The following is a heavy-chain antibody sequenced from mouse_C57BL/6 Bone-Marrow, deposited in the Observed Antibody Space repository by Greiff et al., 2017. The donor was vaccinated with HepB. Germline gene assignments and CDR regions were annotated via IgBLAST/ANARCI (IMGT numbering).Heavy chain of an antibody. J-gene: IGHJ1*03. CDR1: GYTFTSYW. CDR3: ARSVYYYGSSRYFDV. V-gene: IGHV1-55*01. Sequence: QVQLKQPGAELVKPGASVKMSCKASGYTFTSYWITWVKQRPGQGLEWIGDIYPGSGSTNYNEKFKSKATLTVDTSSSTAYMQLSSLTSEDSAVYYCARSVYYYGSSRYFDVWGTGTTVTVSS. CDR2: IYPGSGST. D-gene: IGHD1-1*01.